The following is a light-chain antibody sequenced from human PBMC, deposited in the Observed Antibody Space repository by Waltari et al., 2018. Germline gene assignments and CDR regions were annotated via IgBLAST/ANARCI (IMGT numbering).Light chain of an antibody. CDR1: SSDVGGYNY. V-gene: IGLV2-14*03. Sequence: QSALTQPVSVSGSPGQSITISCTGTSSDVGGYNYVAWYQQHPNKAPKAIIYDVANRPFGVSTRFSGSKSGSTSSLTISGLQTEDEAYYYCSSYTTRSILLFGGGTKVTVL. CDR2: DVA. CDR3: SSYTTRSILL. J-gene: IGLJ2*01.